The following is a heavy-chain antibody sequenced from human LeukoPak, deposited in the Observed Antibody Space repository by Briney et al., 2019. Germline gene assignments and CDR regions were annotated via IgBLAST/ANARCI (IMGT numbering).Heavy chain of an antibody. Sequence: ASVKLPCKASGYSFTGYYIHWVRQAPGQGLEWMGWINPNTGDTNYAQKFQGRVTMTRDTSISTAFMELSRLRSDDTAVYYCARALGSCSGRSCTGRSYFDYWGQGTLVTVSS. CDR2: INPNTGDT. CDR1: GYSFTGYY. D-gene: IGHD2-15*01. CDR3: ARALGSCSGRSCTGRSYFDY. V-gene: IGHV1-2*02. J-gene: IGHJ4*02.